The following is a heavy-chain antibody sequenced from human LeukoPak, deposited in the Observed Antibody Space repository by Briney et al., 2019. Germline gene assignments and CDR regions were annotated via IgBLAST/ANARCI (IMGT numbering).Heavy chain of an antibody. D-gene: IGHD3-22*01. V-gene: IGHV3-7*01. CDR1: GFTFTSYA. J-gene: IGHJ4*02. CDR3: ARDRGRGYDSSGYYFL. CDR2: IKQDGSEK. Sequence: GGSLRLSCAASGFTFTSYAMNWVRQAPGKGLEWVANIKQDGSEKYYVDSVKGRFTISRDNAKNSLYLQMNSLRAEDTAVYYCARDRGRGYDSSGYYFLWGQGTLVTVSS.